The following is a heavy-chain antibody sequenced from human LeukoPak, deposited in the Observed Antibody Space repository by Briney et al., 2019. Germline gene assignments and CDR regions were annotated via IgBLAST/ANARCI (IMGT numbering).Heavy chain of an antibody. V-gene: IGHV1-2*02. CDR2: IIANIGGT. CDR3: ARDGSFDY. D-gene: IGHD5-12*01. CDR1: GYTFTDYY. J-gene: IGHJ4*02. Sequence: ASVKVSCKASGYTFTDYYIHWLRQAPGQGLEWMGWIIANIGGTNYAQKFRGRGTMTKDTSISTAYMELSGLTSDDTAVYYCARDGSFDYWGQGTLVSVSS.